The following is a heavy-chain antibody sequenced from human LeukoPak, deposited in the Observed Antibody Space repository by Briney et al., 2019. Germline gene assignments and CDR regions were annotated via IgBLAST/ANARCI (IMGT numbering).Heavy chain of an antibody. D-gene: IGHD4-17*01. J-gene: IGHJ5*02. CDR3: AKGPDGDPLNWFDP. CDR1: GFTFSSYA. CDR2: ISGSGGST. V-gene: IGHV3-23*01. Sequence: PGGSLRLSCAASGFTFSSYATSWVRQAPGKGLEWVSAISGSGGSTYYADSVKGRFTISRDNSKNTLYLQMNSLRAEDTAVYYCAKGPDGDPLNWFDPWGQGTLVTVSS.